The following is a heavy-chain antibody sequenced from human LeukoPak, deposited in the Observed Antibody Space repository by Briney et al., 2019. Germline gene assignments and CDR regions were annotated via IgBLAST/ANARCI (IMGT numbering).Heavy chain of an antibody. CDR1: GGSFSGYY. D-gene: IGHD2-15*01. V-gene: IGHV4-34*01. J-gene: IGHJ4*02. CDR3: ARGYSPVVVVAATVYFDY. CDR2: INRSGST. Sequence: SETLSLTCAVYGGSFSGYYWSWIRQPPGKGLEWIGEINRSGSTNYNPSLKSRVTISVDTSKNQFSLKLSSVTAANTAVYYCARGYSPVVVVAATVYFDYWGQGTLVTVSS.